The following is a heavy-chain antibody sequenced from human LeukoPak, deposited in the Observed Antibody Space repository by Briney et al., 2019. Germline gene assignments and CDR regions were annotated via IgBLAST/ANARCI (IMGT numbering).Heavy chain of an antibody. Sequence: SETLSLTCTVSGASISGSGYYWGWIRQPPGKGLEWIGSIYSSGSTYYNASLQSRVTISIETSKNQISLRLKSVTAADTAMYYCAKSGGYGLIDYWGQGTLVTVSS. D-gene: IGHD1-26*01. J-gene: IGHJ4*02. V-gene: IGHV4-39*01. CDR2: IYSSGST. CDR1: GASISGSGYY. CDR3: AKSGGYGLIDY.